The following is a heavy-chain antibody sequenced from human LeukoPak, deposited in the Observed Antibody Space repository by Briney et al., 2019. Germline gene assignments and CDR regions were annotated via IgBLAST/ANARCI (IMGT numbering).Heavy chain of an antibody. CDR3: ARVPSCGRFDP. CDR2: IFFTGTT. V-gene: IGHV4-59*01. D-gene: IGHD2-21*01. CDR1: GASINAYY. Sequence: SETLSLTCLVSGASINAYYWSWIRQSPGEGLEWIGYIFFTGTTKYNPSLKSRVTISIDTSNKQFSLNLSSVTAADTAVYYCARVPSCGRFDPWGPGTLVTVSS. J-gene: IGHJ5*02.